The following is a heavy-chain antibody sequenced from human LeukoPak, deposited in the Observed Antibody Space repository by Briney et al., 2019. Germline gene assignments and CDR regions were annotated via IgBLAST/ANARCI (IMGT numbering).Heavy chain of an antibody. CDR1: GFTFSSYG. CDR2: ISSSSSYI. J-gene: IGHJ4*02. D-gene: IGHD6-6*01. Sequence: GGSLRLSCAASGFTFSSYGMNWVRQAPGKGLEWVSSISSSSSYIYYADSVKGRFTISRDNSKNTLYLQMNSLRAEDTAVYYCATVPDSSSYYFDYWGQGTLVTVSS. CDR3: ATVPDSSSYYFDY. V-gene: IGHV3-21*01.